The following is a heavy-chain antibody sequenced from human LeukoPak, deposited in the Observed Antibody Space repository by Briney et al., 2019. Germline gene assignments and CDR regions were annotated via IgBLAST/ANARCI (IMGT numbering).Heavy chain of an antibody. J-gene: IGHJ6*02. CDR2: MNPNSGNT. V-gene: IGHV1-8*01. CDR1: GYTFTSYD. Sequence: WASVKVSCKASGYTFTSYDINWVRQATGQGLEWMGWMNPNSGNTGYAQKFQGRVTMTRNTSISTAYMELSSLRSEDTVVYYCARPYCSSTSCYSLVGYYGMDVWGQGTTVTVSS. D-gene: IGHD2-2*01. CDR3: ARPYCSSTSCYSLVGYYGMDV.